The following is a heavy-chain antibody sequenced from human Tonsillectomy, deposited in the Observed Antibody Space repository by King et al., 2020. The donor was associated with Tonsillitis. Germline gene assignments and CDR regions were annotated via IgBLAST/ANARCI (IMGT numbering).Heavy chain of an antibody. Sequence: VQLVQSGAEVKKPGESLKISCKGSGYSFTTYWIGWVRQMPGKGLEWMGIIYPGDSDTRYSPSFQCQVTISADKSISTAYLQWGSLKASDTAMYYCARRPGMGRIGPAGAFDIWGQGTMVTVSS. CDR1: GYSFTTYW. D-gene: IGHD6-13*01. V-gene: IGHV5-51*01. J-gene: IGHJ3*02. CDR2: IYPGDSDT. CDR3: ARRPGMGRIGPAGAFDI.